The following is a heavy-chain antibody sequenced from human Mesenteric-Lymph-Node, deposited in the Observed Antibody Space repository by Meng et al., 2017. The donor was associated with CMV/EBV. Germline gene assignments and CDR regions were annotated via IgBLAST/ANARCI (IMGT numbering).Heavy chain of an antibody. CDR2: IYYSGST. Sequence: SETLSLTCTVSGGSISSSSYYWGWIRQPPGKGLEWIGSIYYSGSTYYNPSLKSRVTISVDTSKNQFSLKLSSVTAADTAVYYCARDLTPAHLYYFDYWGQGTLVTVSS. D-gene: IGHD2-2*01. CDR1: GGSISSSSYY. V-gene: IGHV4-39*07. J-gene: IGHJ4*02. CDR3: ARDLTPAHLYYFDY.